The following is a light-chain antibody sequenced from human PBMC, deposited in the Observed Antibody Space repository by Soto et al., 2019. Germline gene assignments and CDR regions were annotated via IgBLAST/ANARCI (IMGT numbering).Light chain of an antibody. J-gene: IGKJ1*01. CDR2: AAS. V-gene: IGKV1-39*01. CDR3: QQSYNTPRT. CDR1: QSISSY. Sequence: DIQMTQSPSSLSASVGDRVTITCRASQSISSYLNWYQQKPGKAPKLLIYAASSLQSGVPSRFSGGGSGTDFTLTISSLQPEDFATYYCQQSYNTPRTFGQGTKVEIK.